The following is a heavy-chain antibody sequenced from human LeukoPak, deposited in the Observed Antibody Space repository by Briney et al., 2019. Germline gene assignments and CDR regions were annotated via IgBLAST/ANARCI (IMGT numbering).Heavy chain of an antibody. CDR3: ARTGLLFRKYFGY. CDR2: IYYSGST. CDR1: GGSISSYY. Sequence: SETLSLTCTVSGGSISSYYWSWIRQPPGKGLEWIGYIYYSGSTNYNPPLKSRVTISVDTPKNQFSLKLSSVTAADTAVYYCARTGLLFRKYFGYWGQGTLVTVSS. D-gene: IGHD2-21*02. J-gene: IGHJ4*02. V-gene: IGHV4-59*08.